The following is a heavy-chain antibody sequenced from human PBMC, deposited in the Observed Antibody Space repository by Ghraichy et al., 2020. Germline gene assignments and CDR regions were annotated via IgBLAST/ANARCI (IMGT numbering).Heavy chain of an antibody. CDR2: IYHNGNT. D-gene: IGHD6-6*01. V-gene: IGHV4-4*02. CDR1: GGPINYSNW. J-gene: IGHJ5*02. CDR3: ARGRGIEARVLDP. Sequence: SETLSLTCTVSGGPINYSNWWNWVRQPPGKGLEWIGEIYHNGNTNYNPSLESRVTISVDKSKNQFSLNLTSVTAADTAVYYCARGRGIEARVLDPWGQGTLVTVSS.